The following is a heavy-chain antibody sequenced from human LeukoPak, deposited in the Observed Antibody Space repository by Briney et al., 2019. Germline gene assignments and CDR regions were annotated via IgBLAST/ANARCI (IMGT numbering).Heavy chain of an antibody. CDR2: IKQDGSEK. D-gene: IGHD3-3*01. CDR1: GFTFSSYW. CDR3: ARDSGAIFGVVAYAFDI. J-gene: IGHJ3*02. Sequence: GGSLRLSCAASGFTFSSYWMSWVRQAPGKGLEWVANIKQDGSEKYYVDSVKGRFTISRDNAKNSLYLQMNSLRAEDTAVYYCARDSGAIFGVVAYAFDIWGQGTMVTVSS. V-gene: IGHV3-7*01.